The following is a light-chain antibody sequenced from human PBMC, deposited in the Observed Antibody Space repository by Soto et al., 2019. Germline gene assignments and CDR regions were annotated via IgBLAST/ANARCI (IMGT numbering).Light chain of an antibody. V-gene: IGLV1-44*01. J-gene: IGLJ1*01. CDR3: VAGDVSLNGHYA. CDR1: FSNIGSSS. Sequence: QSVLTQPPSVSGTPGQRVTISCSGSFSNIGSSSVNWYQQFPGTAPKLLMYNDNQWPSGVPDRFSGSRSGTSASLAISGLQSEDEADYFCVAGDVSLNGHYAFGTGTKLTVL. CDR2: NDN.